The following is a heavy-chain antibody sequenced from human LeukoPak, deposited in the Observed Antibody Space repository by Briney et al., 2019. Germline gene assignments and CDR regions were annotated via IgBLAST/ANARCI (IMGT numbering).Heavy chain of an antibody. Sequence: ASVKVSCKASGYTFTSYYVYWVRQAPGQGLQWMGIINPSGGSTSYAQKFQGRVTKTRDTSTTTVYMELSSLRFEDTAVYYCARFPNTAMVMGLEYYYYGMDVWGQGTTVTVSS. J-gene: IGHJ6*02. CDR1: GYTFTSYY. V-gene: IGHV1-46*01. CDR2: INPSGGST. CDR3: ARFPNTAMVMGLEYYYYGMDV. D-gene: IGHD5-18*01.